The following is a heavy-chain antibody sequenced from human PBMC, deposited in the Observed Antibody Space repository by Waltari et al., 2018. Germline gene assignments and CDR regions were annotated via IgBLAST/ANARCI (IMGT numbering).Heavy chain of an antibody. CDR1: GFTVSSQY. CDR2: IYSGGST. J-gene: IGHJ2*01. D-gene: IGHD2-2*01. V-gene: IGHV3-53*04. CDR3: ARDTHCSSTSCFNWYFDL. Sequence: EVQLVESGGGLVQPGGSLRLSCAASGFTVSSQYIRSVRQAPGKGLEWVSVIYSGGSTYYADSVKGRFTISRHNSKNTLDPQMNSLRAEDTAVYYCARDTHCSSTSCFNWYFDLWGRGTLVTVSS.